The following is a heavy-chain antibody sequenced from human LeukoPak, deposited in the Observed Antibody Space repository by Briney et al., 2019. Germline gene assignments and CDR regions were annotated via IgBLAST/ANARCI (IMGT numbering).Heavy chain of an antibody. CDR3: ARDVRGSSWYVDY. CDR2: MSYSGST. V-gene: IGHV4-39*07. Sequence: PSETLSLTCTVSGGSISSRSYHWGWIRQPPGKGLEWIGSMSYSGSTYYNPSLKSRVTISVDTSKNQFSLKLSSVTAADTAVYYCARDVRGSSWYVDYWGQGTLVTVSS. J-gene: IGHJ4*02. CDR1: GGSISSRSYH. D-gene: IGHD6-13*01.